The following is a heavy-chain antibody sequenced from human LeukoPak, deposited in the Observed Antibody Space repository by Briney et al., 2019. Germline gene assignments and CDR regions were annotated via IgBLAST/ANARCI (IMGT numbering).Heavy chain of an antibody. D-gene: IGHD2-15*01. CDR3: ARGGGYCSGGSCPYYFDY. CDR1: GYTFTSYD. Sequence: ASVKVSCKASGYTFTSYDINWVRQATGQGLEWMGWMNPNSGNTGYAQKSQGRVTMATDTSISTAYMELSSLTSEDTAVYYCARGGGYCSGGSCPYYFDYWGQGTLLTVSS. J-gene: IGHJ4*02. CDR2: MNPNSGNT. V-gene: IGHV1-8*01.